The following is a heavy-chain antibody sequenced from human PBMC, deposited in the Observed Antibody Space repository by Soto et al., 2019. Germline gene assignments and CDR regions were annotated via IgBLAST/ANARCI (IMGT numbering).Heavy chain of an antibody. V-gene: IGHV1-8*01. Sequence: QVQLVQSGAEVKEPGASVRVSCKASGYTFSTYDVNWVRQVTGQGLEWMGWMSPKNGDTSYAQKFQGRVTMTRDTSINTAYMELSSLTSEDTAIYYCARGIDAGVDFWGQGTLVTVSS. J-gene: IGHJ4*02. CDR1: GYTFSTYD. CDR2: MSPKNGDT. CDR3: ARGIDAGVDF.